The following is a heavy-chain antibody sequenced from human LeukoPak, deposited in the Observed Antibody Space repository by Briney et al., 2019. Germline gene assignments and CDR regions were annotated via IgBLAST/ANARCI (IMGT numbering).Heavy chain of an antibody. Sequence: AGGSLRLSCAASGFAFSNYNMNWVRQAPGKGLEWVAFIRCDGSNKYYADSVKGRFTISRDNSKNTLYLQMNSLRAEDTAVYYCARVDSSGLLDYWGQGTLVTVSS. CDR2: IRCDGSNK. V-gene: IGHV3-30*02. CDR1: GFAFSNYN. J-gene: IGHJ4*02. D-gene: IGHD3-22*01. CDR3: ARVDSSGLLDY.